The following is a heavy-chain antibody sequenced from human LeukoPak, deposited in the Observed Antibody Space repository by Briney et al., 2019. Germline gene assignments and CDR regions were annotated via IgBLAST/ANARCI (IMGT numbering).Heavy chain of an antibody. J-gene: IGHJ6*02. V-gene: IGHV4-31*03. CDR2: IYYSGST. CDR3: ARDNLLTTVTTGYYYYGMDV. CDR1: GGSISSGGYY. Sequence: SETLSLTCTVSGGSISSGGYYWSWIRQHPGKGLEWIGYIYYSGSTYYNPSLKSRVTISVDTPKNQFSLKLSSVTAADTAVYYCARDNLLTTVTTGYYYYGMDVWGQGTTVTVSS. D-gene: IGHD4-11*01.